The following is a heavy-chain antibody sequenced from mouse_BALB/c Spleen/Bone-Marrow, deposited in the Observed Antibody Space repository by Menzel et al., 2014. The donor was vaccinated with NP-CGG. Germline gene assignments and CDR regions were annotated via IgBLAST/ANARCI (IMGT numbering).Heavy chain of an antibody. V-gene: IGHV1-66*01. CDR3: AKRDKYDDYATDY. CDR1: GYSFTSYY. CDR2: IFPGSGNT. Sequence: QVQLQQSGPELVKPGASVKISCKASGYSFTSYYIHWVKQRPGQGLEWIGWIFPGSGNTKYNEEFKGKATLTADTSSSTAYMQLSSLTSEDSAVYFCAKRDKYDDYATDYWGQGTSVTVSS. D-gene: IGHD2-14*01. J-gene: IGHJ4*01.